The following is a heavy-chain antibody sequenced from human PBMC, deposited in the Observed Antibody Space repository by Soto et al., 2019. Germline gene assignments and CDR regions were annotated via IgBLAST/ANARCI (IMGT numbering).Heavy chain of an antibody. V-gene: IGHV3-30-3*01. Sequence: GGSLRLSYAASGFSFSLSPMHWVRQAPGKGPEWVALISYDGTNKFYADSVKGRFTISRNNAKSTLYLQVDSLRPEDAAVYYCARDPKTSGGQHWAFNYFDSWGQGTLVTVSS. D-gene: IGHD7-27*01. CDR3: ARDPKTSGGQHWAFNYFDS. CDR1: GFSFSLSP. CDR2: ISYDGTNK. J-gene: IGHJ4*02.